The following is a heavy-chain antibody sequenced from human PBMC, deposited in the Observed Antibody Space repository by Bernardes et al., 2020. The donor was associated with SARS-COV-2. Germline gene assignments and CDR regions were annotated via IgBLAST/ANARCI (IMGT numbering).Heavy chain of an antibody. J-gene: IGHJ4*02. CDR2: ISTYNGNT. CDR3: ARDRGLYYYDKSGYVDY. D-gene: IGHD3-22*01. CDR1: GYTFTSYG. V-gene: IGHV1-18*04. Sequence: ASVKVSCKASGYTFTSYGITWVRQAPGQGLEWMGWISTYNGNTNYAQNLQGRVTMTTDTSTNTAYMDLRSLRSDDTAVYYCARDRGLYYYDKSGYVDYWGQGTLVTVSS.